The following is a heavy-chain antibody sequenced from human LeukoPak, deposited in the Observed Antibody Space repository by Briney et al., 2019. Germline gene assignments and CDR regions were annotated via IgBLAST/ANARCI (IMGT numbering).Heavy chain of an antibody. J-gene: IGHJ1*01. Sequence: PSGTLSLTCAVSGGSIINSNWWSWVRQPPGKGLEWIGEIYHSGSANCNPSLKSRVTISIDKSKNQFSLKLSPVTAADTAVYYCASGFSMDRGVIKEDMLHWGRGTLVTVSS. CDR1: GGSIINSNW. V-gene: IGHV4-4*02. CDR2: IYHSGSA. CDR3: ASGFSMDRGVIKEDMLH. D-gene: IGHD3-10*01.